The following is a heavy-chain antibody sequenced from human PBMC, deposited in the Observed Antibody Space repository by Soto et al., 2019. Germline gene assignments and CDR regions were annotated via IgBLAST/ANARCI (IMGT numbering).Heavy chain of an antibody. CDR2: LSYSGST. D-gene: IGHD2-2*02. V-gene: IGHV4-39*01. Sequence: PSETLSLTCTVSGGSISSSSHYWVWIRQPPGKGLEWIGSLSYSGSTYYNTSLMSRVTVSVETSKNQFSLNLSSVTAADTAVYYCARLLLDIVVISTAILPFDYWGRGALVTVSS. J-gene: IGHJ4*02. CDR1: GGSISSSSHY. CDR3: ARLLLDIVVISTAILPFDY.